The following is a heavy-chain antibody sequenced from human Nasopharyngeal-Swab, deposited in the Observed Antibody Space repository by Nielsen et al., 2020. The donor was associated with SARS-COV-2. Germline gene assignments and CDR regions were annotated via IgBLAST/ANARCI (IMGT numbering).Heavy chain of an antibody. V-gene: IGHV1-2*06. D-gene: IGHD6-19*01. CDR2: INPNSGGT. Sequence: ASVKVSCKASGYTSTGYYMHWVRQAPGQGLEWMGRINPNSGGTNYAQKFQGRVTMTRDTSISTAYMELSRLRSDDTAVYYCARRYSSGSRGGLDYWGQGTLVTVSS. CDR1: GYTSTGYY. J-gene: IGHJ4*02. CDR3: ARRYSSGSRGGLDY.